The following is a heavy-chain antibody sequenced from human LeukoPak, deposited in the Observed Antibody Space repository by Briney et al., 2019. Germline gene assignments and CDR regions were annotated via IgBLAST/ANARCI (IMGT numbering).Heavy chain of an antibody. CDR2: IIPILGIA. V-gene: IGHV1-69*04. D-gene: IGHD5-18*01. CDR1: GGTFSSYA. CDR3: ARVDTAMVIDY. Sequence: SVKVSFKASGGTFSSYAISWVRQAPGQGLEWMGRIIPILGIANYAQKFQGRVTITADKSTSTAYMELSSLRSEDTAVYYCARVDTAMVIDYWGQGTLVTVSS. J-gene: IGHJ4*02.